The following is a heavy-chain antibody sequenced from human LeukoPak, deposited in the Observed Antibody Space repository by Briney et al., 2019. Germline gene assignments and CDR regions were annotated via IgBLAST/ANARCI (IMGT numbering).Heavy chain of an antibody. Sequence: PSETLSLTCTVSGGSISPYYWSWIRQPPGKGLEWIGYIYYSGSTNYNPSLKSRATMSVDTSKNQFSLKLSSVTAADTAVYYCARDEGKVRGVIIYLADWGQGTLVTVSS. CDR2: IYYSGST. V-gene: IGHV4-59*12. CDR3: ARDEGKVRGVIIYLAD. J-gene: IGHJ4*02. CDR1: GGSISPYY. D-gene: IGHD3-10*01.